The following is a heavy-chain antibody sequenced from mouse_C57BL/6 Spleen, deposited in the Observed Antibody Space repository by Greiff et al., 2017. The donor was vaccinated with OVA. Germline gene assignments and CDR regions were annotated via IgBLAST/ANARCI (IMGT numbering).Heavy chain of an antibody. CDR3: ARVDAMDY. J-gene: IGHJ4*01. CDR1: GYAFSSYW. CDR2: IYPGDGDT. V-gene: IGHV1-80*01. D-gene: IGHD1-1*01. Sequence: VQGVESGAELVKPGASVKISCKASGYAFSSYWMNWVKQRPGKGLEWIGQIYPGDGDTNYNGKFKGKATLTADKSSSTAYMQLSSLTSEDSAVYFCARVDAMDYWGQGTSVTVSS.